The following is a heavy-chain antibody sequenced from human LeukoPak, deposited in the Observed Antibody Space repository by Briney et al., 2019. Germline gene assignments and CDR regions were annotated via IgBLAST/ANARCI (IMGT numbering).Heavy chain of an antibody. CDR3: ASWGIRGPSFDY. CDR1: GGSISSYY. D-gene: IGHD3-10*01. J-gene: IGHJ4*02. CDR2: IYYSGST. V-gene: IGHV4-59*01. Sequence: SETLSLTCTVSGGSISSYYWSWIRQPPGKGLEWIRYIYYSGSTYYNPSLKSRVTISVDTSKNQFSLKLSSVTAADTAVYYCASWGIRGPSFDYWGQGTLVTVSS.